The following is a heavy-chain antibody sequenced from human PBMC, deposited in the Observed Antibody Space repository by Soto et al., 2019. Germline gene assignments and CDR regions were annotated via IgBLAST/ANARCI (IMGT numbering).Heavy chain of an antibody. Sequence: EVQLLESGGALVQPGGSRRLSCAASGFAFNNYAISWVRQAPGKGLEWVSAISNVGWATYYADSVRGRFTISRDDSKNTLYLEMNGLRVEETAVYYCAKHTVANYFDYWGQGTLVTVSS. CDR3: AKHTVANYFDY. CDR1: GFAFNNYA. CDR2: ISNVGWAT. J-gene: IGHJ4*02. V-gene: IGHV3-23*01. D-gene: IGHD4-17*01.